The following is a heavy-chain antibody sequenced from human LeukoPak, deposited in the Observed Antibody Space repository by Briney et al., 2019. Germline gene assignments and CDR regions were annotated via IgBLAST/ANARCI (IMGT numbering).Heavy chain of an antibody. Sequence: GGSLRLSCAASGFTFSNYNMNWVRQAPGKGLEWVSYISSGSTFIYYADSVQGRFTISRDNAKNSLYLQMNSLRAEDTAVYYCARDGGNEIDYWGQGTLVTVSS. D-gene: IGHD1-1*01. J-gene: IGHJ4*02. V-gene: IGHV3-21*01. CDR1: GFTFSNYN. CDR2: ISSGSTFI. CDR3: ARDGGNEIDY.